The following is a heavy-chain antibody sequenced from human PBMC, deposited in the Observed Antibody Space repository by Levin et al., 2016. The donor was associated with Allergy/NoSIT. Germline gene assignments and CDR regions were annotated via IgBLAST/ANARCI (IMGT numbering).Heavy chain of an antibody. D-gene: IGHD2-2*02. V-gene: IGHV3-33*01. CDR1: GFTFSSYG. Sequence: GESLKISCAASGFTFSSYGMHWVRQAPGKGLEWVAVIWYDGSNKYYADSVKGRFTISRDNSKNTLYLQMNSLRAEDTAVYYCARVSAGDVVVPAAIPDYYYYGMDVWGQGTTVTVSS. CDR2: IWYDGSNK. J-gene: IGHJ6*02. CDR3: ARVSAGDVVVPAAIPDYYYYGMDV.